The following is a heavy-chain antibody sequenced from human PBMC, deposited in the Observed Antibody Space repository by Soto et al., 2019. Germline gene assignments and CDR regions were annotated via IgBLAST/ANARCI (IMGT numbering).Heavy chain of an antibody. CDR2: IYHSGST. CDR3: ARVWGLDYIDS. CDR1: GASISSSY. V-gene: IGHV4-59*01. Sequence: SETLSLTCTVSGASISSSYWSWIRRPPGKGLEWIGYIYHSGSTKYNPPLKSRVTISVDTSKNQFSVKLSSVTAADTAVYYCARVWGLDYIDSWGQGTRVAVCS. D-gene: IGHD7-27*01. J-gene: IGHJ4*02.